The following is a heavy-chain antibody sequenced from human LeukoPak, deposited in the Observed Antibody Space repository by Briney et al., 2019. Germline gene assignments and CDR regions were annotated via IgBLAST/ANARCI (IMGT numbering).Heavy chain of an antibody. D-gene: IGHD3-3*01. Sequence: GGSLRLSCAASGFTFSSYAMSWVRQAPGKGLEWVSAISGSGGSTYYADSVKGRFTISRDNSKNTLYLQMNGLRAEDTAVYYCANPYYDFWSGYYGPNWFDPWGQGTLVTVSS. CDR2: ISGSGGST. V-gene: IGHV3-23*01. J-gene: IGHJ5*02. CDR3: ANPYYDFWSGYYGPNWFDP. CDR1: GFTFSSYA.